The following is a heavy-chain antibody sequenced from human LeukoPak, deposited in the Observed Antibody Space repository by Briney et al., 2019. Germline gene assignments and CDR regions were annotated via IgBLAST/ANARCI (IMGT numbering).Heavy chain of an antibody. CDR1: GFTFSSYG. Sequence: AGGSLRLSCAASGFTFSSYGMHWVRQAPGKGLEWVAFIRYDGSNKYYADSVKGRFTISRDNSKNTLYLQMNSLRAEDTAVYYCAKDQVGRWLRASYFDYWGQGTLVTVSS. V-gene: IGHV3-30*02. CDR2: IRYDGSNK. J-gene: IGHJ4*02. D-gene: IGHD5-24*01. CDR3: AKDQVGRWLRASYFDY.